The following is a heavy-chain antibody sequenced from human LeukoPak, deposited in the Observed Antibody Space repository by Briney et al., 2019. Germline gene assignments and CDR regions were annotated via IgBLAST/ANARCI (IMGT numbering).Heavy chain of an antibody. J-gene: IGHJ4*02. D-gene: IGHD6-6*01. CDR1: GGTFTSYA. CDR3: ARDRKGIAARSCFDC. Sequence: GASVKVSCKASGGTFTSYAISWVRQAPGQGLEWMGGIIPIFGTANYAQKFQGRVTITTDESTSTAYMELSSLRSEDTAVYYCARDRKGIAARSCFDCWGQGTLVTVSS. CDR2: IIPIFGTA. V-gene: IGHV1-69*05.